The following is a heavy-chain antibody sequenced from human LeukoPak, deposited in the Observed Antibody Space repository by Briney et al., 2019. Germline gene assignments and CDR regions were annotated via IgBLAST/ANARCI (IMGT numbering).Heavy chain of an antibody. CDR3: ARLTYYYGSGNVS. J-gene: IGHJ4*02. CDR1: GYTFSSYG. Sequence: ASVKVSCKTSGYTFSSYGITWVRQAPGQGLEWMGWINPNSGGTNYAQKFQGRVTMTRDTSISTAYMELSRLRSDDTAVYYCARLTYYYGSGNVSWGQGTLVTVSS. V-gene: IGHV1-2*02. D-gene: IGHD3-10*01. CDR2: INPNSGGT.